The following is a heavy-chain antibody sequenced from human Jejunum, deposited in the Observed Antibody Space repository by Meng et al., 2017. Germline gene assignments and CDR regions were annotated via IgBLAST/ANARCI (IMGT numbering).Heavy chain of an antibody. CDR2: IKEDGGAK. CDR1: GFAFSGNW. D-gene: IGHD2/OR15-2a*01. Sequence: GESLKISCAVSGFAFSGNWMTWVRQVPGQGLECVANIKEDGGAKFYVDSVKGRFTISRDNANPSLDLQMNSVTAEDTALYDCARDVRGGAFDIWGQGTMVTVSS. V-gene: IGHV3-7*01. J-gene: IGHJ3*02. CDR3: ARDVRGGAFDI.